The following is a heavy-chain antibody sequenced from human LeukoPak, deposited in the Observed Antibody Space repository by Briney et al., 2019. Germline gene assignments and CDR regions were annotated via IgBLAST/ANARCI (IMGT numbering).Heavy chain of an antibody. CDR2: INHSGST. Sequence: SETLSLTCAVYGGSFSGYYWSWIRQPPGKGLEWIGEINHSGSTNYDPSLKSRVTISVDTSKNQFSLKLSSVTVADTAVYYCARVRHYYVPDYWGQGTLVTVSS. CDR1: GGSFSGYY. D-gene: IGHD3-10*02. V-gene: IGHV4-34*01. J-gene: IGHJ4*02. CDR3: ARVRHYYVPDY.